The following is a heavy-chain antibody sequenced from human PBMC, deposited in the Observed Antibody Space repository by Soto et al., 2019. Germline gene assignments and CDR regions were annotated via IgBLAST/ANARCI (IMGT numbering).Heavy chain of an antibody. CDR1: GGTFSSYT. V-gene: IGHV1-69*02. Sequence: QVQLVQSGAEVKKPGSSVKVSCKASGGTFSSYTISWVRQAPGQGLEWLGRIIPILGIANYAQKFHGRVRISADKSMSTAYMELSSLRSEDTAVYYCARVPGYYGMYGMDVWGQGTTVTVSS. J-gene: IGHJ6*02. CDR3: ARVPGYYGMYGMDV. CDR2: IIPILGIA. D-gene: IGHD3-10*01.